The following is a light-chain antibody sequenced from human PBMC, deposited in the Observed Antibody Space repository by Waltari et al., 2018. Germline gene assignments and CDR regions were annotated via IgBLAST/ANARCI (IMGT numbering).Light chain of an antibody. Sequence: DIVMTQSPATLSLSPGESATLSCRASQSVRSTFDWFQQKPGQPPRLLLYGTSTRATGITARFSGSGSGTELSLTISSLQPEDFATYYCQQYDNWPWTFGQGTRVEAK. J-gene: IGKJ1*01. V-gene: IGKV3D-15*01. CDR1: QSVRST. CDR3: QQYDNWPWT. CDR2: GTS.